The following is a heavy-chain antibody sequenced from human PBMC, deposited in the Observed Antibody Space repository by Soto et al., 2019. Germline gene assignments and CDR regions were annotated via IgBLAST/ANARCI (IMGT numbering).Heavy chain of an antibody. CDR2: INHSGST. CDR1: GGSFSGYY. D-gene: IGHD7-27*01. V-gene: IGHV4-34*01. J-gene: IGHJ4*02. Sequence: QVQLQQWGAGLLKPSETLSLTCAVYGGSFSGYYWSWIRQPPGKGLEWIGEINHSGSTNYNPSLKSRVTISVDTSKNQFSLKLSSVTAADTAVYYCARNWGSSLDYWGQGPWSPSPQ. CDR3: ARNWGSSLDY.